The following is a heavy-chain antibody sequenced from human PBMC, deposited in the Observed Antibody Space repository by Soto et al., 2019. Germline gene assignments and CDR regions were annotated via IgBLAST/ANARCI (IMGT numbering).Heavy chain of an antibody. CDR2: SDGSSAYT. D-gene: IGHD1-26*01. J-gene: IGHJ6*02. CDR1: GFTFSDYY. Sequence: QVQLVASGGGLVKPGGSLRLPCAASGFTFSDYYLNWIRQAPGKGLEWLQYSDGSSAYTNYADSVKGRFTISRDNAKNALFLQVTSLGDEYTAVYYCARAVGNYYGMDVWGQGTTVTVSS. V-gene: IGHV3-11*06. CDR3: ARAVGNYYGMDV.